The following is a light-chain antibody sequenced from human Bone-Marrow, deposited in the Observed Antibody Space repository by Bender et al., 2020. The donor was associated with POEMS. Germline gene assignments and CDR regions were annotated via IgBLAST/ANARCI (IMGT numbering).Light chain of an antibody. J-gene: IGLJ1*01. CDR3: QSYDRSLNYV. CDR1: SRDVGTYNL. V-gene: IGLV2-14*02. CDR2: EVS. Sequence: QSALTQPASVSGSPGQSITISCTGTSRDVGTYNLVSWYQQHPGDAPKLMIYEVSKRPSGLSDRFSGSKSGTSASLAITGLQAEDEADYYCQSYDRSLNYVFGSGTKVTVL.